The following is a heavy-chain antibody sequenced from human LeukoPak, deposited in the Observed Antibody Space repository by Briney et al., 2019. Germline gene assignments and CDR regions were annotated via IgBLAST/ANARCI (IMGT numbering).Heavy chain of an antibody. J-gene: IGHJ6*02. CDR1: GGSISSGSYY. CDR2: IYTSGST. CDR3: AAVVVPAATGYYGMDV. Sequence: SETLSLTCTVSGGSISSGSYYWSWIRQPAGKGLEWIGRIYTSGSTNYNPSLKSRVTISVDTSKNQFSLKLSFVTAADTAVYYCAAVVVPAATGYYGMDVWGQGTTVTVSS. D-gene: IGHD2-2*01. V-gene: IGHV4-61*02.